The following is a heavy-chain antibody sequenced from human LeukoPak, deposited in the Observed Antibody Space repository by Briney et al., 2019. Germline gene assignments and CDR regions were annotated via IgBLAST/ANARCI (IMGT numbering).Heavy chain of an antibody. D-gene: IGHD2-21*01. CDR2: IYSSGST. Sequence: SETLSLTCTVSGYSISSGYYWGWIRQPPGKGLEWIGSIYSSGSTYYNPSLSGRVAISLDKSRNHFTLMVTAVTAADTAFYYCARKGPEHLPTYFDHWGRGILVTVSS. J-gene: IGHJ4*02. V-gene: IGHV4-38-2*02. CDR1: GYSISSGYY. CDR3: ARKGPEHLPTYFDH.